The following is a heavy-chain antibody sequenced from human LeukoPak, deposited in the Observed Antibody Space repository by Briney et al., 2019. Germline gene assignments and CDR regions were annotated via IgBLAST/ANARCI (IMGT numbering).Heavy chain of an antibody. CDR3: ARHLVWDSSSWYMGDWFDP. CDR1: GGSISSSSYY. V-gene: IGHV4-39*01. D-gene: IGHD6-13*01. Sequence: SETLSLTCTVSGGSISSSSYYWGWIRQPPGKGLEWIGSIYYSGSTYYNPSLKSRVTISVDTSKNQFSLKLSSVTAADTAVYYCARHLVWDSSSWYMGDWFDPWGQGTLVTVSS. J-gene: IGHJ5*02. CDR2: IYYSGST.